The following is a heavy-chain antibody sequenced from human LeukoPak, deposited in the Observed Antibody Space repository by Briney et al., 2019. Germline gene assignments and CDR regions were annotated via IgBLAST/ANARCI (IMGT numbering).Heavy chain of an antibody. Sequence: ASVKVSCKASGYTFTGYYMHWVRQAPGQGLEWMGWINPNSGGTNYAQKFQGWATMTRDTSISTAYMELSRLRSDDTAVYYCARDVYSGYYYYGMDVWGQGTTVTVSS. CDR3: ARDVYSGYYYYGMDV. D-gene: IGHD5-12*01. CDR1: GYTFTGYY. CDR2: INPNSGGT. J-gene: IGHJ6*02. V-gene: IGHV1-2*04.